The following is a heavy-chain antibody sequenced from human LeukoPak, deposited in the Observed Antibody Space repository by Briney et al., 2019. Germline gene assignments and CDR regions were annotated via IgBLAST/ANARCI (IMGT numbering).Heavy chain of an antibody. V-gene: IGHV3-30*18. J-gene: IGHJ4*02. CDR1: GFTFSSYG. D-gene: IGHD4-17*01. CDR2: ISYDGSNK. CDR3: AKGAYGDPYFDY. Sequence: PGGSLRLSCAASGFTFSSYGKLWARHATGKALEGGEDISYDGSNKYYADSVKGRFTVSSDNSKNTLYLQMNSLRAEDTAVYYCAKGAYGDPYFDYWGQGTLVTVSS.